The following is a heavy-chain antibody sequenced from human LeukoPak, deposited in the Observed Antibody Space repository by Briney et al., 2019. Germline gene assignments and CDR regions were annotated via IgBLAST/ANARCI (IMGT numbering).Heavy chain of an antibody. D-gene: IGHD3-10*01. J-gene: IGHJ4*02. V-gene: IGHV3-33*01. CDR1: GFTFSSYG. CDR3: ARDGERLDLDY. CDR2: IWYDGSNK. Sequence: QPGGSLRLSCAASGFTFSSYGMHWVRQAPGKGLEWVAVIWYDGSNKYYADSVKGRFTISRDNSKNTLYLQMNSLRAEDTAVYYCARDGERLDLDYWGQGTLVTVSS.